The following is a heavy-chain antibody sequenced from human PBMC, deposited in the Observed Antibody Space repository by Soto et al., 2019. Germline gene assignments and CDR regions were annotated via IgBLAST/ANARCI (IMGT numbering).Heavy chain of an antibody. V-gene: IGHV1-3*01. CDR1: GYTFSSYA. J-gene: IGHJ4*02. Sequence: VQVSCKASGYTFSSYAMHWVRQAPGQRLEWMGWINAGYGNTKSSQKFQDRVTISRDTSASTAYMELTSLRSEDTAVYYCARDTGDGTFDFWGQGTLVTVSS. CDR3: ARDTGDGTFDF. D-gene: IGHD7-27*01. CDR2: INAGYGNT.